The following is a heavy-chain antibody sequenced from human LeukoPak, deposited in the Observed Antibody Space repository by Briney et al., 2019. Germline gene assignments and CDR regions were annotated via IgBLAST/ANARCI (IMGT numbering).Heavy chain of an antibody. D-gene: IGHD2-21*01. J-gene: IGHJ4*02. CDR2: IYSGDST. CDR3: ARAGDPPTDY. CDR1: GFTVSSNY. Sequence: GGSLRLSCAASGFTVSSNYMSWVRQAPGKGLEWVSVIYSGDSTYYADYVKGRFTISRHNSKNTLYIQMNSLRAEDTAVYYCARAGDPPTDYWGQGTLVTVSS. V-gene: IGHV3-53*01.